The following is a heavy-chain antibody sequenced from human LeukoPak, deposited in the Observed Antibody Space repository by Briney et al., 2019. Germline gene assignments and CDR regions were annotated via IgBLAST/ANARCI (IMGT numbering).Heavy chain of an antibody. CDR2: ISAYNGNT. V-gene: IGHV1-18*04. J-gene: IGHJ4*02. Sequence: ASVKVSCKASGYTFTSYGISWVGQAPGQGLEWMGWISAYNGNTNYAQKLQGRVTMTTDTSTSTAYMELRSLRSDDTAVYYCARDLRREQQLVLGYWGQGTLVTVSS. CDR1: GYTFTSYG. CDR3: ARDLRREQQLVLGY. D-gene: IGHD6-13*01.